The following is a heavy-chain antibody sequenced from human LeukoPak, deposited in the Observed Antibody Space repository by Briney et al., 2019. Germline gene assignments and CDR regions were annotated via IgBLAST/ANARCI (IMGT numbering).Heavy chain of an antibody. D-gene: IGHD3-10*02. J-gene: IGHJ4*02. Sequence: KPSETLSLTCSVSGTSISSSSYYWGWIRQPPGKGLEWIGSIYYSGSTYYNPSLKSRVTISVDTSKNQFSLKLSSVTAADTAVYYCARGRDLFGESFTPQYYFDYWGQGTLVTVSS. CDR2: IYYSGST. CDR1: GTSISSSSYY. V-gene: IGHV4-39*01. CDR3: ARGRDLFGESFTPQYYFDY.